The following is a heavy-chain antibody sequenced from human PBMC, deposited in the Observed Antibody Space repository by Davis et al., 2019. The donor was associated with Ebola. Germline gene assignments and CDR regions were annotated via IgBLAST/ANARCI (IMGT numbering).Heavy chain of an antibody. Sequence: GESLKISCAASGFTVSSNYMSWVRQAPGKGLEWVSVIYSGGSTYYADSVKGRFTISRHNSKNTLYLQMNSLRAEDTAVYYCARDLFGYSYGYNYWGQGTLVTVSS. CDR1: GFTVSSNY. D-gene: IGHD5-18*01. J-gene: IGHJ4*02. CDR2: IYSGGST. CDR3: ARDLFGYSYGYNY. V-gene: IGHV3-53*04.